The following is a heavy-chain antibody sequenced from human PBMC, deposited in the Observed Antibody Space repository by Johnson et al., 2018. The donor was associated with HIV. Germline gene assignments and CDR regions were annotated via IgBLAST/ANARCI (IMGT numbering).Heavy chain of an antibody. CDR1: GFTVSSNY. Sequence: VQLVESGGGLVQPGGSLRLSCEASGFTVSSNYMNWVRQAPGKGLEWVSGINWNGGSTGYADSVKGRFTISRDNAKNPLYLQMNILRAEDTALYYCARGPTMRYCTNGVCYIGAFDIWGQGTMVTVSS. D-gene: IGHD2-8*01. J-gene: IGHJ3*02. CDR3: ARGPTMRYCTNGVCYIGAFDI. V-gene: IGHV3-20*04. CDR2: INWNGGST.